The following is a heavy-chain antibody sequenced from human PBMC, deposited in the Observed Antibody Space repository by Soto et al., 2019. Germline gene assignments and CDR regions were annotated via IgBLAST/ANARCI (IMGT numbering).Heavy chain of an antibody. CDR2: IIPIFGTA. V-gene: IGHV1-69*12. J-gene: IGHJ6*02. CDR1: GGTFSSYA. Sequence: QVQLVQSGAEVKKPGSSVKVSCKASGGTFSSYAISWVRQAPGQGLEWMGGIIPIFGTANYAQKFQGRVTITADESTSTDYMELSSLRSEDTAVYYCAIQGAYCGGDCYSSARRLDYYYYGMDVWGQGTTVTVSS. D-gene: IGHD2-21*02. CDR3: AIQGAYCGGDCYSSARRLDYYYYGMDV.